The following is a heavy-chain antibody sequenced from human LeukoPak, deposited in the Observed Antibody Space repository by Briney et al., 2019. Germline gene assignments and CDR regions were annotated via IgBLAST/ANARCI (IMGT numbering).Heavy chain of an antibody. CDR1: GFTFSSYA. J-gene: IGHJ4*02. CDR3: AKLPSVTTVAYYFDY. CDR2: ISYDGSDK. D-gene: IGHD4-23*01. V-gene: IGHV3-30*04. Sequence: GGSLRLSCAASGFTFSSYAMHWVRQAPGKGLEWVTVISYDGSDKHYADSVKGRFTISRDNSKNTLYLQMNSLRAGDTAVYYCAKLPSVTTVAYYFDYWGQGTLVTVSS.